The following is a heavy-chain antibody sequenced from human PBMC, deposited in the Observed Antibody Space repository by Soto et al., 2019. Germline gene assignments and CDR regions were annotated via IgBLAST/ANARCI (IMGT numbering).Heavy chain of an antibody. Sequence: ASVKVSCKASGYAFTNYGITWVRQAPGQGLEWMGWISGYNGNTNYAQKLQGRVTMTKDTSTSTAYMELRSLRSDDTAVYYCARGPMTTVSSPDFYWGQGTLVTVSS. D-gene: IGHD4-17*01. J-gene: IGHJ4*02. CDR1: GYAFTNYG. V-gene: IGHV1-18*01. CDR3: ARGPMTTVSSPDFY. CDR2: ISGYNGNT.